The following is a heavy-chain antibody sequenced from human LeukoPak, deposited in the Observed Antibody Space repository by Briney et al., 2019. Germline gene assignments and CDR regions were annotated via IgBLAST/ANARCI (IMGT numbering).Heavy chain of an antibody. Sequence: SETLSLTCTVSGGSISSYYWSWIRQPPGKGLEWIGYIYTSGGTNYNPSLKSRVTISVDTSKNQFSLKLGSVTAADTAVYYCARATSRGIFGVVYYYYMDVWGKGTTVTVSS. CDR1: GGSISSYY. J-gene: IGHJ6*03. CDR3: ARATSRGIFGVVYYYYMDV. V-gene: IGHV4-4*09. D-gene: IGHD3-3*01. CDR2: IYTSGGT.